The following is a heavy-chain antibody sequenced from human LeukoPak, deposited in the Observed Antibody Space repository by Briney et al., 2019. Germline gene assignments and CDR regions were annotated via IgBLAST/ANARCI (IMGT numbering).Heavy chain of an antibody. V-gene: IGHV1-46*01. CDR3: ARDASHEKMNSGSYSAELDY. J-gene: IGHJ4*02. Sequence: GASVKVSCKASGYTFTSYYMHWVRQAPGQGLEWMGIINPSGGSTSYAQNFQDRVTMTRDMSTGTVYMELSSLRSEDTAVYYCARDASHEKMNSGSYSAELDYWGQGTLVTVSS. D-gene: IGHD1-26*01. CDR2: INPSGGST. CDR1: GYTFTSYY.